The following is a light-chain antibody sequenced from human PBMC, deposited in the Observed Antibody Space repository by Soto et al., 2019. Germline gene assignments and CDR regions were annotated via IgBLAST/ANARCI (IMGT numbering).Light chain of an antibody. Sequence: QSVLTQPPSASGSPGQSVTISCTGTSNDVGGYRYVSWYQQHPGKAPKLMIYEVSKRPSGVPDRFSGSKSGNTASLTVSGRQAEDEGDYFCSSYAGSHVVFGGGTKLTVL. CDR2: EVS. J-gene: IGLJ2*01. V-gene: IGLV2-8*01. CDR3: SSYAGSHVV. CDR1: SNDVGGYRY.